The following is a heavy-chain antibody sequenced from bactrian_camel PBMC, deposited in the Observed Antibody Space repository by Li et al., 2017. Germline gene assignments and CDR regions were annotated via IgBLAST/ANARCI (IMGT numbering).Heavy chain of an antibody. D-gene: IGHD2*01. CDR1: GYTYR. CDR2: ITTGAGRT. Sequence: QVQLVESGGGSVQAGGSLRLSCVASGYTYRLGWFRQAPGKEREVVAVITTGAGRTYYADSVKDRFIISQGSAKNTMYLQMNSLKPEDTAMYYCAADPPSCMWYPPPPNSMTTGGRGPRSPSP. J-gene: IGHJ4*01. V-gene: IGHV3S54*01. CDR3: AADPPSCMWYPPPPNSMTT.